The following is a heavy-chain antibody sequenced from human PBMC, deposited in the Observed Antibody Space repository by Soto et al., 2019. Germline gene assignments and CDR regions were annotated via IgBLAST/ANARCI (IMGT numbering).Heavy chain of an antibody. D-gene: IGHD3-3*01. J-gene: IGHJ6*02. CDR2: IGTAGDT. Sequence: SLRLCCEASGFTFSSYDRHWVRQATGKGLEWVSAIGTAGDTYYPGSVKGRFTISRENAKNSLYLQMNSLRAGDTAVYYCAREIXPNDFWSGTYYYYGMDVWGQGTTVTVPS. CDR1: GFTFSSYD. V-gene: IGHV3-13*01. CDR3: AREIXPNDFWSGTYYYYGMDV.